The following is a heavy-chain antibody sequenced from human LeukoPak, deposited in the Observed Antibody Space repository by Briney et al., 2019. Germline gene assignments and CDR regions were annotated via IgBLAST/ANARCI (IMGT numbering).Heavy chain of an antibody. CDR2: ISSGGGTI. CDR1: GFTFSTYS. J-gene: IGHJ4*02. D-gene: IGHD6-19*01. V-gene: IGHV3-48*01. Sequence: GGSLRLSCTASGFTFSTYSMNWVRQAPGKGLEWVSCISSGGGTIYDADSVKGRFTISRDNAKNSLYLQMDSLRAEDTAVYYCARDPAGAGIYYDYWGQGTLVTVSS. CDR3: ARDPAGAGIYYDY.